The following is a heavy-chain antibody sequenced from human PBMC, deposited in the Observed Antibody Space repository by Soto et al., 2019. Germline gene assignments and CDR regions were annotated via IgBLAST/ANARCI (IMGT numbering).Heavy chain of an antibody. Sequence: GASMRLSCAASGFTFSSCGMQWVRQAPGKVLALVSVVSYYLSNKYYAESVKGRLTISRDNPKKRQYLRKNRLSADDTAVYYCVRPYINLRFDPGGQGTLVTVSS. CDR3: VRPYINLRFDP. CDR2: VSYYLSNK. CDR1: GFTFSSCG. V-gene: IGHV3-30*03. J-gene: IGHJ5*02. D-gene: IGHD4-4*01.